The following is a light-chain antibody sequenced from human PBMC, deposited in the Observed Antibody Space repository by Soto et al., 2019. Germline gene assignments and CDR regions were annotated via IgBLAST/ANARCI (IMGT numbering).Light chain of an antibody. CDR1: SSNSGAGYD. Sequence: QAVLTQPPSVSGASGQRVTISCTGSSSNSGAGYDVHWYQQLPGTAPKLLIYGNSNRPSGVPDRFSGSKSGTSASLAITGLQAEDEADYYCQSYDSSLSGYLFGTGTKLTVL. CDR2: GNS. J-gene: IGLJ1*01. V-gene: IGLV1-40*01. CDR3: QSYDSSLSGYL.